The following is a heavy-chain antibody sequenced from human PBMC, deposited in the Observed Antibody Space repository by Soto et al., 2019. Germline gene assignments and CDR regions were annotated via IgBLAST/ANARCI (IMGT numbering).Heavy chain of an antibody. CDR2: IKSKTDGGTT. J-gene: IGHJ3*02. CDR1: GFTFSNAW. D-gene: IGHD3-10*02. V-gene: IGHV3-15*01. Sequence: GGSLRLSGATSGFTFSNAWMSCSVHAPWNGGEWGGRIKSKTDGGTTNFAAPVNGRFTISRHDSNNTLSLQMNSLKTEDTAVYYCNPPHVRNAFDIWGQGTMVTVSS. CDR3: NPPHVRNAFDI.